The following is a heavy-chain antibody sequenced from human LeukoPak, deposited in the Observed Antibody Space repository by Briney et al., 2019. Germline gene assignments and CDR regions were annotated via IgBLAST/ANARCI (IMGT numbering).Heavy chain of an antibody. CDR3: ARVRVWGSYHYIRSHFDY. Sequence: SETLSLTCAVYGGSFSGYYWSWIRQPPGKGLEWIGEINHSGSTNYNPSLKSRVTISVDTSKNQFSLKLSSVTAADTAVYYCARVRVWGSYHYIRSHFDYWGQGTLVTVSS. V-gene: IGHV4-34*01. CDR2: INHSGST. CDR1: GGSFSGYY. J-gene: IGHJ4*02. D-gene: IGHD3-16*02.